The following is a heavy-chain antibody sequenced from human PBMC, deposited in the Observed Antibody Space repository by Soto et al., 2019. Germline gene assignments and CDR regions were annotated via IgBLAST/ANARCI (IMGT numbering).Heavy chain of an antibody. J-gene: IGHJ4*02. CDR2: IYWNDDT. CDR3: AHTWGLPFDY. D-gene: IGHD3-16*01. Sequence: QITLKESGPTLVKPTQTLTLTCTYSGFSLRTTGVGVGWIRQPPGKALEWLGIIYWNDDTRYSPSLKSRFTLTSDISKSQVVLTMTNMYPVDTGTYYCAHTWGLPFDYWGQGTQVIVSS. V-gene: IGHV2-5*01. CDR1: GFSLRTTGVG.